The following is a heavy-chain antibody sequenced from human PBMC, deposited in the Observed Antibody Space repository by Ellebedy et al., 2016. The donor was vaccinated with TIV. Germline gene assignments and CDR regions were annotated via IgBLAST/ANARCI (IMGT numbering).Heavy chain of an antibody. Sequence: SETLSLXXSVSGVSISSGTYYWNWIRQPAGERLEWIGRIFSSGSSHYNPSLKSRVTMSVDTSKNQFPLKLSSVTAADTAVYYCVRGGNYVAEFHYWGQGTLVTVSS. CDR1: GVSISSGTYY. CDR3: VRGGNYVAEFHY. CDR2: IFSSGSS. V-gene: IGHV4-61*02. D-gene: IGHD1-7*01. J-gene: IGHJ4*02.